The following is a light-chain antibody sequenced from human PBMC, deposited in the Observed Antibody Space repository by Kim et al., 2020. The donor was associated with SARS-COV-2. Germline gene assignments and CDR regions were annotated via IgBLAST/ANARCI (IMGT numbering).Light chain of an antibody. J-gene: IGLJ3*02. Sequence: GQSITISRTGTSSDVGGYNYVSWYQQHPGKVPKLMIYDVTKRPSGVSNRFSGSKSGSTASLTISGLQTEDEADYFCSSYTDNTPLVFGGGTKLTVL. CDR2: DVT. V-gene: IGLV2-14*03. CDR3: SSYTDNTPLV. CDR1: SSDVGGYNY.